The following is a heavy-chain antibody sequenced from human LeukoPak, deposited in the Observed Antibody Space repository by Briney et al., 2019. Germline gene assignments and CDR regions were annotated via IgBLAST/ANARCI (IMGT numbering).Heavy chain of an antibody. D-gene: IGHD3-10*01. CDR2: IEQVGSEK. CDR1: GFTFRNYW. Sequence: GGSLRLSCAASGFTFRNYWVSWVRQAPGKGLEWVANIEQVGSEKKYMDSVRGRFSISRDNAKNSLYLQVNSLTAEDTALYYCAREGSYLDAFDVWGRGTMVIVSS. V-gene: IGHV3-7*01. CDR3: AREGSYLDAFDV. J-gene: IGHJ3*01.